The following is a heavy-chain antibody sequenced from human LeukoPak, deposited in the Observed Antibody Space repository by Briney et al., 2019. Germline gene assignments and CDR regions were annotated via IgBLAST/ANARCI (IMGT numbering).Heavy chain of an antibody. CDR3: ARAGRWAHYYYYYGMDV. CDR2: ISSSGSTI. Sequence: PGGSLRLSCAASGFTFSSYEMNWVRQAPGKGLEWVSYISSSGSTIYYADSVKGRFTISRDNAKNSLYLQMNSLRAEDTAVYYCARAGRWAHYYYYYGMDVWGQGTTVTVSS. D-gene: IGHD1-26*01. V-gene: IGHV3-48*03. J-gene: IGHJ6*02. CDR1: GFTFSSYE.